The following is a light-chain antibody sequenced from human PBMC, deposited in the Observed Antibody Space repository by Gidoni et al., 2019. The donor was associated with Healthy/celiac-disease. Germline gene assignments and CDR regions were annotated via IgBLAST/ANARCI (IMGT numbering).Light chain of an antibody. CDR2: WAS. CDR3: QQYYSTPFT. CDR1: PSVLYSSNNKNY. V-gene: IGKV4-1*01. Sequence: DFVMTQSPDPLSLSLGVRATINFKSSPSVLYSSNNKNYLAWYQQKPGQPPKLLIYWASTRESGVPDRFSGSGSGTDFTLTISSLRAEDVAVYYCQQYYSTPFTFGPGTKVEIK. J-gene: IGKJ3*01.